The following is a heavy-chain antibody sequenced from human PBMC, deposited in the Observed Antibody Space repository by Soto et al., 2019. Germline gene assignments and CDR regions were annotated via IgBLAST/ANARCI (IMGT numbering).Heavy chain of an antibody. Sequence: VRQAPGQGLEWMGWISAYNGNTNYAQKLQGRVTMTTDTSTSTAYMELRSLRSDDTAVYYCARSVDSGYDYGYWGQGTLVTVSS. V-gene: IGHV1-18*01. CDR2: ISAYNGNT. CDR3: ARSVDSGYDYGY. J-gene: IGHJ4*02. D-gene: IGHD5-12*01.